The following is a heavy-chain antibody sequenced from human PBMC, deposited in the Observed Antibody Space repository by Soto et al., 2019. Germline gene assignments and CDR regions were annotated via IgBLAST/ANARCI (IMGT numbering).Heavy chain of an antibody. Sequence: PSETLSLTCAVYGGSVNGYYWNWIRQPPGKGLEWIGEINHTGGTHFNPSLKSRVTMSVDTSKNQFSLKLSSVTAADTAVYYCARGRRGIAAAGTIYYGMDVWGQGTTVTVSS. D-gene: IGHD6-13*01. CDR2: INHTGGT. V-gene: IGHV4-34*01. CDR3: ARGRRGIAAAGTIYYGMDV. J-gene: IGHJ6*02. CDR1: GGSVNGYY.